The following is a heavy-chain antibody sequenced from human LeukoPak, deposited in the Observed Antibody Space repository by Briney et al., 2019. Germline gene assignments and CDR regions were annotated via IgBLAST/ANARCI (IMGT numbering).Heavy chain of an antibody. CDR2: ISAYNGNT. V-gene: IGHV1-18*01. J-gene: IGHJ4*02. CDR1: GYTFTSYG. CDR3: ARDLRDYGSGNLMGY. Sequence: GASVKVSCKASGYTFTSYGISWVRQAPGQGLEWMGWISAYNGNTNYAQKLQGRVTMTTDTSTSTAYMELRSLRSDDTAVYYCARDLRDYGSGNLMGYWGQGALVTVSS. D-gene: IGHD3-10*01.